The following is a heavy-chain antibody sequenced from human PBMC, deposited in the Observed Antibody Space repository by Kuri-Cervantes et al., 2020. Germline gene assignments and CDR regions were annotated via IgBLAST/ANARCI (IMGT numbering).Heavy chain of an antibody. CDR3: ARGRNRYYDYIWGSYRYVAFDI. V-gene: IGHV4-31*03. J-gene: IGHJ3*02. CDR2: IYYSGST. Sequence: SETLSLTCTVSGGSISSGGYYWSWIRQHPGKGLEWIGYIYYSGSTYYNPSLKSRVTISVDTSKNQFSLKLSSVTAADTAVYYCARGRNRYYDYIWGSYRYVAFDIWGQGTMVTVSS. D-gene: IGHD3-16*02. CDR1: GGSISSGGYY.